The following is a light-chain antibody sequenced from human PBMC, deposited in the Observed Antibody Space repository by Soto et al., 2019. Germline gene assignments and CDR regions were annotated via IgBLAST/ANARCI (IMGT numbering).Light chain of an antibody. J-gene: IGLJ1*01. CDR3: SSYTSSSTLV. CDR1: SSDVGGYNY. V-gene: IGLV2-14*01. CDR2: DVS. Sequence: QSALTQPASVSGSPGQSITISCTGTSSDVGGYNYVSWYQQHPGKAPKLMIYDVSNRPSGVSNRSSGSKSGNTASLTISGLQAEDEADYYCSSYTSSSTLVFGTGTKDTVL.